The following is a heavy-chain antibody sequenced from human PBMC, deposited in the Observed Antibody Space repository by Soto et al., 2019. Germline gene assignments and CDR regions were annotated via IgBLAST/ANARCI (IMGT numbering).Heavy chain of an antibody. CDR3: ARDIVVVPAATMYNWFDP. V-gene: IGHV1-3*01. CDR2: INAGNGNT. CDR1: GYTFTSYA. J-gene: IGHJ5*02. D-gene: IGHD2-2*01. Sequence: GASVKVSCKASGYTFTSYAMHWVRQAPGQRLEWMGWINAGNGNTKYSQKFQGRVTITRDTSASTAYMELSSLRSEDTAVYYCARDIVVVPAATMYNWFDPWGQGTLVTVSS.